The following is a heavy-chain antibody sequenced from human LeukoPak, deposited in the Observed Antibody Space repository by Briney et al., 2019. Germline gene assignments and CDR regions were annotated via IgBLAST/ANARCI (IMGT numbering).Heavy chain of an antibody. CDR1: GGSISSGGYY. CDR3: ARGGLVARAFDI. V-gene: IGHV4-31*03. J-gene: IGHJ3*02. D-gene: IGHD5-12*01. Sequence: TLSLTCTVSGGSISSGGYYWSWIRQHPGKGLEWIGYIYYSGSTYYNPSLKSRVTISVDTSKNQFSLKLSSVTAADAAVYYCARGGLVARAFDIWGQGTMVTVSS. CDR2: IYYSGST.